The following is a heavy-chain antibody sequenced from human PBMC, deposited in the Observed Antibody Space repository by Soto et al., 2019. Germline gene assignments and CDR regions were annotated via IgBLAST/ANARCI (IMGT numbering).Heavy chain of an antibody. CDR3: ARFRKRTTVTTFDD. CDR2: IYPGDSDT. Sequence: PGESLNISCKGSGYSFTSDWIGWVRQMAGKGLEWMGIIYPGDSDTRYSPSFQGQVTISADKSISTAYLQWSSLKASDTAMYYCARFRKRTTVTTFDDWGQGTLVTVSS. V-gene: IGHV5-51*01. J-gene: IGHJ4*02. D-gene: IGHD4-17*01. CDR1: GYSFTSDW.